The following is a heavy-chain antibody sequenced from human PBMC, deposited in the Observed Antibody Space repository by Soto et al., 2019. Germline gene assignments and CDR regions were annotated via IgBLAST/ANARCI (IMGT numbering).Heavy chain of an antibody. V-gene: IGHV3-64*01. CDR2: ISSNGGST. CDR3: ASGESGWYVDY. CDR1: GFTFSSYA. D-gene: IGHD6-19*01. Sequence: EVQLVESGGGLVQPGGSLRLSCAASGFTFSSYAMHWVRQAPGKGLEYVSAISSNGGSTYYANSVKGRFTISRDNSKNTLYLQMGSLRAEDMAVYYCASGESGWYVDYWGQGPLVTVSS. J-gene: IGHJ4*02.